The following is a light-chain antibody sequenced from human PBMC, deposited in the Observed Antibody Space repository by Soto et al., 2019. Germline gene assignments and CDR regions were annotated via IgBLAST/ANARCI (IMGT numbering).Light chain of an antibody. CDR3: SSFAGSPVV. CDR1: SSDVGEENY. Sequence: QSALTQPPSASGSPGQSVTITCSGTSSDVGEENYVSWYQQHPGKVPKLKRYEVSKRPSGVPDRFSGSRSGNTASLTVSGLQAEDEADYYCSSFAGSPVVFGGGTKLTVL. CDR2: EVS. J-gene: IGLJ2*01. V-gene: IGLV2-8*01.